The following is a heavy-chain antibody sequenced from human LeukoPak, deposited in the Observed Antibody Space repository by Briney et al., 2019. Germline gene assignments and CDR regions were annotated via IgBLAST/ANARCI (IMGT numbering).Heavy chain of an antibody. J-gene: IGHJ6*04. D-gene: IGHD3-10*02. CDR1: GFTFSDYC. CDR2: ISTSGSMI. CDR3: AELGITMIGGV. V-gene: IGHV3-11*04. Sequence: GGSLRLSCAASGFTFSDYCMSWIRQAPGKGLEWVSYISTSGSMIYYADSVKGRFTISRDNAKNSLYLQMNSLRAEDTAVYYCAELGITMIGGVWGKGTTVTISS.